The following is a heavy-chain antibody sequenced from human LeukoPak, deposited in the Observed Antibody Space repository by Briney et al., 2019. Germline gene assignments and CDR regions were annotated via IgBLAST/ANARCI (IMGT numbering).Heavy chain of an antibody. D-gene: IGHD3-3*01. V-gene: IGHV1-8*01. CDR3: ARVLRRVTIFGVVTTYYFDY. J-gene: IGHJ4*02. CDR1: GYTFTSYD. CDR2: MNPNSGNT. Sequence: VASVKVSCKASGYTFTSYDINWVRQATGQGLEWMGWMNPNSGNTGYAQKFQGRVTMTRNTSISTAYMELSSLRSEDTAVYYCARVLRRVTIFGVVTTYYFDYWGQGTLVTVSS.